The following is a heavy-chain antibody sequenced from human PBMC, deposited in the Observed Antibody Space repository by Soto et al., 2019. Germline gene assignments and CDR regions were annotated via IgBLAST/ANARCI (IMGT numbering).Heavy chain of an antibody. V-gene: IGHV4-59*01. J-gene: IGHJ6*03. D-gene: IGHD2-8*01. CDR2: IYYSGST. CDR1: GGSISSYY. CDR3: ARVPGYCTNGVCPEAYYYYMDV. Sequence: SETLSLTCTVSGGSISSYYWSWIRQPPGKGLEWIGYIYYSGSTNYNPSLKSRVTISVDTSKNQFSLKLSSVTAADTAVYYCARVPGYCTNGVCPEAYYYYMDVWGKGTTVTVSS.